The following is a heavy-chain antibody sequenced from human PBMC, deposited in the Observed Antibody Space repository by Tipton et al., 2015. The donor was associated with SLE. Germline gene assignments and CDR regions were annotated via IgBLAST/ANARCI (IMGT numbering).Heavy chain of an antibody. V-gene: IGHV4-61*09. CDR2: IYTSGST. CDR3: ARRDGDFWSGYSTGNAY. D-gene: IGHD3-3*01. CDR1: GGSIRSGSYY. J-gene: IGHJ4*02. Sequence: LSLTCTVSGGSIRSGSYYWSWIRQPAGKGLEWIGHIYTSGSTNYNPSLKSRVTISVDTSKNQFSLRLSSVTAADTAVYYCARRDGDFWSGYSTGNAYWGQGRLVTVSS.